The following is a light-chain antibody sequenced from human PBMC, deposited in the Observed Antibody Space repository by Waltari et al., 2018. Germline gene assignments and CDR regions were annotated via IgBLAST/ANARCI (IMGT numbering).Light chain of an antibody. CDR2: GAS. V-gene: IGKV3-15*01. Sequence: EIVMKQSQATLSLSPGERATLSCRASQYVSSNLAWYQQKPGQAPRLLIYGASTRATGIPGRFSGSGSGTEFTLTISGLQSEDFALYYCQQYNAWPRTFGQGTKVEIK. J-gene: IGKJ1*01. CDR1: QYVSSN. CDR3: QQYNAWPRT.